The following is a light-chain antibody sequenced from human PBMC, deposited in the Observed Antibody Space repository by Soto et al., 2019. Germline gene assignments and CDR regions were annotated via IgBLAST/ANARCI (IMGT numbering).Light chain of an antibody. CDR1: QDMSNY. CDR2: ESS. CDR3: QQYDSPPLT. Sequence: DIQMTQSPSSLSASVGDRVTITCQASQDMSNYLNWYQQKPGKAPELLIYESSNLEGGVPPNFSGSGSGTDFSLTISSLQPEDVATYYCQQYDSPPLTFGGGTKVELK. V-gene: IGKV1-33*01. J-gene: IGKJ4*01.